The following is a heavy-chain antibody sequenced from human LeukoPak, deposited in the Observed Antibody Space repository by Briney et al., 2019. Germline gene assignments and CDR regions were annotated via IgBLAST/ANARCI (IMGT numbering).Heavy chain of an antibody. CDR1: GFTFSNAW. V-gene: IGHV3-15*01. Sequence: GGSLRLSCAASGFTFSNAWMSWVRQAPGKGLEWVGRIKSKTDGGTTDYAAPVKGRFTISRDDSKNTLYLQMNSLRAEDTAVYYCAKDPRGSSSSVRYYYYYMDVWGKGTTVTVSS. CDR3: AKDPRGSSSSVRYYYYYMDV. J-gene: IGHJ6*03. CDR2: IKSKTDGGTT. D-gene: IGHD6-6*01.